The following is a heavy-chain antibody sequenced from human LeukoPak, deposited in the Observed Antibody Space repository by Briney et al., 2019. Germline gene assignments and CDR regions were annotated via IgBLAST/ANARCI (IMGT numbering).Heavy chain of an antibody. J-gene: IGHJ6*03. Sequence: PSETLSLTCIVSGGSISSYYWSWIRQPPGKGLEWIGYIYDTGSTKYNPSLKSRVTISTDTSKNHLSLKLSSVTTADTAVYYCARVLRDYYYYYMDVWGKGTTVTVSS. CDR2: IYDTGST. CDR3: ARVLRDYYYYYMDV. D-gene: IGHD2/OR15-2a*01. V-gene: IGHV4-59*01. CDR1: GGSISSYY.